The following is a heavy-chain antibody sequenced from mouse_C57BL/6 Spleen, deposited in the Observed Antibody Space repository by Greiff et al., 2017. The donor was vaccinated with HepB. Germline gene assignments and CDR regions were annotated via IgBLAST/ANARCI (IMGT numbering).Heavy chain of an antibody. CDR1: GYAFSSSW. CDR2: IYPGDGDT. J-gene: IGHJ4*01. D-gene: IGHD3-2*02. Sequence: VQLQESGPELVKPGASVKISCKASGYAFSSSWMNWVKQRPGKGLEWIGRIYPGDGDTNYNGKFKGKATLTADKSSSTAYMQLSSLTSEDSAVYFCARSGSSGYDAMDYWGQGTSVTVSS. CDR3: ARSGSSGYDAMDY. V-gene: IGHV1-82*01.